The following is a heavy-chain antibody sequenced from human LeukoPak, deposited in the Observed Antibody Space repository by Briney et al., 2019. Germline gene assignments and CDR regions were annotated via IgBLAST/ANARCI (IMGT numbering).Heavy chain of an antibody. CDR2: ISSSGSTI. J-gene: IGHJ4*02. D-gene: IGHD6-6*01. V-gene: IGHV3-48*03. Sequence: PGGSLRLSCAASGFTVSTNYMNWVRQAPGKGLEWVSYISSSGSTIYYADSVKGRFTISRDNAKNSLYLQMNSLRAEDTAVYYCARVWQLHYFDYWGQGTLVTVSS. CDR3: ARVWQLHYFDY. CDR1: GFTVSTNY.